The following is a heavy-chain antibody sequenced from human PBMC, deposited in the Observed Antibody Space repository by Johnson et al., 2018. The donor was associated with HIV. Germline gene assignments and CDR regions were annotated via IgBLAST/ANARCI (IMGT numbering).Heavy chain of an antibody. Sequence: QVQLVESGGGVVQPGRSLRLSCAASGFTFSSYAMHWVRQAPGKGLEWVAVISYDGSNKYYADSVKGRFTISRDNSKNTLYLQMNSLGAEDTAVYYCASRYTVDAFDIWGQGTMVTVSS. CDR2: ISYDGSNK. J-gene: IGHJ3*02. V-gene: IGHV3-30*04. CDR1: GFTFSSYA. D-gene: IGHD1-1*01. CDR3: ASRYTVDAFDI.